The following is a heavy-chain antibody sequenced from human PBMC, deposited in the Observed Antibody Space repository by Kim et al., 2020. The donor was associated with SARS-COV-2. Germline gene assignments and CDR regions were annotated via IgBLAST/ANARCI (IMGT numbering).Heavy chain of an antibody. J-gene: IGHJ5*02. D-gene: IGHD2-15*01. Sequence: KRRVTISVDTSKNQFSLKLSSVTAADTAVYYCARGDIVVVVAATLNWFDPWGQGTLVTVSS. CDR3: ARGDIVVVVAATLNWFDP. V-gene: IGHV4-39*01.